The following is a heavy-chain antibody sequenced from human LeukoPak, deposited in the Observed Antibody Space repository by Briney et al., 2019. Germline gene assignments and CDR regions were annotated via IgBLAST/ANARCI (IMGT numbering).Heavy chain of an antibody. V-gene: IGHV3-48*03. CDR3: ARGPSSPLTH. CDR1: GFTFSSYE. Sequence: GGSLRLSCAVSGFTFSSYEMNWVRQAPGKGLEWVSYISSSGSTIYYADSVKGRFTISRDNAKNSLYPQMDSLRAEDTAVYYCARGPSSPLTHWGQGTLVTVSS. J-gene: IGHJ4*02. CDR2: ISSSGSTI. D-gene: IGHD6-6*01.